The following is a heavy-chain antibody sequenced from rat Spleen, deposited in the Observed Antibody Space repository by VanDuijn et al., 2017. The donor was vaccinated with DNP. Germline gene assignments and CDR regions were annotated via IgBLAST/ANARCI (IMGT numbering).Heavy chain of an antibody. Sequence: EVQLVESGGGSVQPGRSLKLSCAASGLTFSYYGVAWVRQAPAKGLEWVAYIGSPAYAPYYGDSVKGRFTISRDNAKSTLYLQMNSLRSEDMATYYCVRWNSGHFDYWGQGVMVTVSS. CDR2: IGSPAYAP. CDR1: GLTFSYYG. V-gene: IGHV5-22*01. J-gene: IGHJ2*01. D-gene: IGHD4-3*01. CDR3: VRWNSGHFDY.